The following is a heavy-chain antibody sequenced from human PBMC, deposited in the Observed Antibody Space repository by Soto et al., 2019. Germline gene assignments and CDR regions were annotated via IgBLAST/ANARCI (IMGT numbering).Heavy chain of an antibody. V-gene: IGHV3-23*01. Sequence: PGGSLRLSCAASGFTFSSYAMSWVRQAPGKGLEWVSAISGSGGSTYYADSVKGRFTISRDNSKNTLYLQMNSLRAEDTAVYYCARDIDYGDYPQENYGMDAWGQGTTVTVSS. D-gene: IGHD4-17*01. CDR3: ARDIDYGDYPQENYGMDA. CDR2: ISGSGGST. CDR1: GFTFSSYA. J-gene: IGHJ6*02.